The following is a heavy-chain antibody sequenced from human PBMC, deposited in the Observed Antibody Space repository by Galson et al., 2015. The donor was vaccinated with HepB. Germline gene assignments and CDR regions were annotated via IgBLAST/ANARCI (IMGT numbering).Heavy chain of an antibody. CDR2: IYPGDSDT. V-gene: IGHV5-51*01. D-gene: IGHD3-10*01. J-gene: IGHJ3*02. CDR1: GYSFTSYW. CDR3: ASLPYYGSGSYIAFDI. Sequence: QSGAEGKKPGESLKISCTGSGYSFTSYWIGWVRQMPGKGLEWMGIIYPGDSDTRYSPSFQGQVTISADKSISTAYLQWSSLKASDTAMYYCASLPYYGSGSYIAFDIWGQGTMVTVSS.